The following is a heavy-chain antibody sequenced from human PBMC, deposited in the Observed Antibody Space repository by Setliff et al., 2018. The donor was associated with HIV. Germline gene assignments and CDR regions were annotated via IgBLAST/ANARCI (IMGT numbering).Heavy chain of an antibody. V-gene: IGHV3-23*01. Sequence: SLRLSCVGSGFTFRTYAMGWVRQAPGKGLEWVSSNSGYGEETYYADSVKGRFSISRDNSKNILYLQMNSLRVEDSAVYYCAKTVALLRAARLDLDYWGQGTLVTVSS. CDR2: NSGYGEET. CDR1: GFTFRTYA. D-gene: IGHD6-6*01. CDR3: AKTVALLRAARLDLDY. J-gene: IGHJ4*02.